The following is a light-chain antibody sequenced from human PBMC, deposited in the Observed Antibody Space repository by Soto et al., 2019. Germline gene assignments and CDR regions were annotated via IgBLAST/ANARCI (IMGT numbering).Light chain of an antibody. CDR1: SSNIGYNY. CDR3: AAWDDSLSGWI. Sequence: VLTQPPSASGTPGQRVTISCSGSSSNIGYNYVYWYQQLPGTAPKLLIYKNNQRPSGVPDRFSGSKSGTSASLAISGLRSEDEADYYCAAWDDSLSGWIFGGGTKLTVL. V-gene: IGLV1-47*01. CDR2: KNN. J-gene: IGLJ2*01.